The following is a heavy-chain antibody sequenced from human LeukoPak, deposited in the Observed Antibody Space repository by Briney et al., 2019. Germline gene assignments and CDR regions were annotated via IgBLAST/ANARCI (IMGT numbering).Heavy chain of an antibody. CDR1: GYTFTSYG. J-gene: IGHJ6*02. CDR2: ISAYNDNT. V-gene: IGHV1-18*01. Sequence: ASVKVSCKASGYTFTSYGISWVRQAPGRGLEWMGWISAYNDNTNYAQKLQGRVTMTTDTSTSTAYMELRSLRSDDTAVYYCARDIKYFDWLMRYYYYGMDVWGQGTTVTVSS. D-gene: IGHD3-9*01. CDR3: ARDIKYFDWLMRYYYYGMDV.